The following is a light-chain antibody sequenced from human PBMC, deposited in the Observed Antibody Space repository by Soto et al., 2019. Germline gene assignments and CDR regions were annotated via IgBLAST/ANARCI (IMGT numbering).Light chain of an antibody. V-gene: IGLV1-51*01. J-gene: IGLJ1*01. Sequence: QSVLAQPPSVSGTPGLRVTISCSGSSSNIGGNSVSWYQQLPGTAPKLLIYDDNKRPSGIPDQFSGSKSGTSATLGITGFQTGDEADYYCGSWDSSLSAYVFGTGTKVTVL. CDR2: DDN. CDR3: GSWDSSLSAYV. CDR1: SSNIGGNS.